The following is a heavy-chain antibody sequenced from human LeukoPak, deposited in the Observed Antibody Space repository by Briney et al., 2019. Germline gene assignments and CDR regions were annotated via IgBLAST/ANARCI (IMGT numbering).Heavy chain of an antibody. V-gene: IGHV4-31*03. D-gene: IGHD6-19*01. CDR2: IYYSGST. CDR1: GGSISSGGYY. J-gene: IGHJ4*02. Sequence: SETLSLTCTVSGGSISSGGYYWSWIRQHPGKGLEWIGYIYYSGSTYYNPSLKSRVTISVDTSKNQFSLKLRSVTAADTAMYYCARVGSLAGTFLYFDYWGQGTLVTVSS. CDR3: ARVGSLAGTFLYFDY.